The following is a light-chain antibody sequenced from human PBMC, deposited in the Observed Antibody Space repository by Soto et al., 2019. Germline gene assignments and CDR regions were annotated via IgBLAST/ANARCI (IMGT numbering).Light chain of an antibody. J-gene: IGKJ5*01. CDR3: QQRSNWPPT. CDR1: QSVSSY. V-gene: IGKV3-11*01. CDR2: DAS. Sequence: EIVLTHSPATLCCSPGEIATLSFGASQSVSSYLAWYQQKPGQAPRLLIYDASNRATGIPARFSGSGSGTDFTLTISSLEPEDFAVYYCQQRSNWPPTFGQGTRLEI.